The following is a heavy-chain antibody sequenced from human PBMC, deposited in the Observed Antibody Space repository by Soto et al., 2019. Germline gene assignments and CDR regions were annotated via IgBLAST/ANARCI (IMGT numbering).Heavy chain of an antibody. CDR2: SPPRFPYI. J-gene: IGHJ4*02. V-gene: IGHV3-21*01. Sequence: GGSLRLSCAASGFNFSSYGMNWVRQAPGQGLEWVSSSPPRFPYIPYAPSVKGRFTISRDNAQKSLYLQMNTLRPEDTAIYDCVRRPENFWSGGSEAFDHWGQGTLVTVSS. CDR3: VRRPENFWSGGSEAFDH. D-gene: IGHD3-3*01. CDR1: GFNFSSYG.